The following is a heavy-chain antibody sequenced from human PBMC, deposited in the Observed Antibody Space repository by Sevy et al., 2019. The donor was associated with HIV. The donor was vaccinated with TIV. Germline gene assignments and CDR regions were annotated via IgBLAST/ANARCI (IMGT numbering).Heavy chain of an antibody. CDR3: AKNGPSSPYYDFWSGPPTPFDY. CDR2: ISGSGGST. D-gene: IGHD3-3*01. Sequence: GGSLRLSCAASGFTFSSYAMSWVRQAPGKGLEWVSAISGSGGSTYYADSVKGRFTISRDNPKNTLYLQMNSLRAEDTAVYYCAKNGPSSPYYDFWSGPPTPFDYWGQGTLVTVSS. V-gene: IGHV3-23*01. CDR1: GFTFSSYA. J-gene: IGHJ4*02.